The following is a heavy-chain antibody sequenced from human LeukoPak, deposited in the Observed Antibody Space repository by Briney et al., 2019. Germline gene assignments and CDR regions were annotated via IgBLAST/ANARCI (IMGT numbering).Heavy chain of an antibody. J-gene: IGHJ3*02. CDR2: ISYDGSNK. CDR3: ARTIAAAGTMALGAFDI. Sequence: GGSLRLSCAASGFTFSSYAMHWVRQAPGKGLEWVAVISYDGSNKYYADSGKGRFTISRDKSKNTLYLQLNSLRAEDTAVYYCARTIAAAGTMALGAFDIWGQGTMVTVSS. CDR1: GFTFSSYA. D-gene: IGHD6-13*01. V-gene: IGHV3-30*01.